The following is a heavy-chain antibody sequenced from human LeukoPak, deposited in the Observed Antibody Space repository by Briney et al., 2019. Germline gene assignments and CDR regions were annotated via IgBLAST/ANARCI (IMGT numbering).Heavy chain of an antibody. D-gene: IGHD3/OR15-3a*01. CDR2: IYNSGST. V-gene: IGHV4-59*08. CDR3: ARHGTGTGYPLDY. Sequence: SETLSLTCIVSGGSMSSYYWSWIRQPPGKGLEWIGNIYNSGSTNYNPSLKRRVTMSEDTAKNHFSLKLSSVTAADTAMYYCARHGTGTGYPLDYWGLGTLVTVSS. J-gene: IGHJ4*02. CDR1: GGSMSSYY.